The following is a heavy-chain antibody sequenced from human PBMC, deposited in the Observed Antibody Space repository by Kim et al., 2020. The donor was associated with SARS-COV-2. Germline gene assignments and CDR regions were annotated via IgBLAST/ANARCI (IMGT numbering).Heavy chain of an antibody. D-gene: IGHD3-10*01. Sequence: GGSLRLSCVASGFNFSNAGMSWVRQAPGKGLEWVGGIKSKADGGTTAYAAPVQGRFTISRDESKNTLYLQMNSLKTTDPYVYYCTTEGYYGSGSYFIDYWGHGTLVTLSS. V-gene: IGHV3-15*01. CDR1: GFNFSNAG. CDR2: IKSKADGGTT. CDR3: TTEGYYGSGSYFIDY. J-gene: IGHJ4*01.